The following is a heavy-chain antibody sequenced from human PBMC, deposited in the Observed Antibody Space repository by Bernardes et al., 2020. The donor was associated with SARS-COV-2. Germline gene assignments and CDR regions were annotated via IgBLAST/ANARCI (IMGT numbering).Heavy chain of an antibody. CDR1: GFSFNNYG. J-gene: IGHJ6*03. V-gene: IGHV3-33*01. CDR3: ARDGNVVVHKYM. CDR2: IWSDGSNK. D-gene: IGHD1-1*01. Sequence: GWSLRLACAASGFSFNNYGMNWVRQAPGKGLEWVAIIWSDGSNKYYGDSVKGRFTISTDNSKTTLYLEMNSLRAEDTAVYYCARDGNVVVHKYM.